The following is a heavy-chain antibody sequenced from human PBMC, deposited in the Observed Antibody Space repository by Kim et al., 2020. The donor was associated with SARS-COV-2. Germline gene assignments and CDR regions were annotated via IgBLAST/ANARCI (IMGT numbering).Heavy chain of an antibody. D-gene: IGHD3-3*01. V-gene: IGHV3-23*01. Sequence: GGSLRLSCAASGFTFSSYAMSWVRQAPGKGLEWVSAISGSGGSTYYADSVKGRFTISRDNSKNTLYLQMNSLRAEDTAVYYCAKDQWIVVLRFWSYYFDYWGQGTLVTVSS. CDR3: AKDQWIVVLRFWSYYFDY. CDR2: ISGSGGST. J-gene: IGHJ4*02. CDR1: GFTFSSYA.